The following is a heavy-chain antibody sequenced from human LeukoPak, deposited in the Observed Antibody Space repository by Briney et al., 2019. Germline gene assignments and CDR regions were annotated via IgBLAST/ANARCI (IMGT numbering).Heavy chain of an antibody. CDR1: GFTVSTNY. D-gene: IGHD3-3*01. CDR2: IYSGEST. CDR3: ARVGLLEWLYDY. J-gene: IGHJ4*02. Sequence: PGGSLRLSCAASGFTVSTNYMNWVRQAPGKGLEWVSVIYSGESTYYADSVKGRFTISRDKSKNSLYLQMNSLRAEDTAVYYCARVGLLEWLYDYWGQGTLVTVSS. V-gene: IGHV3-53*01.